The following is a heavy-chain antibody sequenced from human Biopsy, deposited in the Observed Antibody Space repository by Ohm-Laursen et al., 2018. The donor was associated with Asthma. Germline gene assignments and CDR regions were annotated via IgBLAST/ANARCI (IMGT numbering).Heavy chain of an antibody. CDR2: IYSGGTS. V-gene: IGHV3-53*01. CDR3: ARGDSGNWSHYYFDY. Sequence: SLRLSCAASGFAVSRDHMFWVCQAPGKGLEWVSVIYSGGTSHTADSVRGRFTISRDYSKNTLYLQMHSLRAEDTAVYYCARGDSGNWSHYYFDYWGQGTLVTVSS. D-gene: IGHD4-23*01. CDR1: GFAVSRDH. J-gene: IGHJ4*02.